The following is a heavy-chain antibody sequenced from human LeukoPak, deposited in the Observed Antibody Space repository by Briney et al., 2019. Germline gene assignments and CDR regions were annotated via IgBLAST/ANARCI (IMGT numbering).Heavy chain of an antibody. CDR1: GFAFSSYN. CDR3: ARAGLYSGSGLDY. D-gene: IGHD5-12*01. V-gene: IGHV3-21*01. Sequence: GGSLRLSCAVSGFAFSSYNMNWVRQSPGKGLEWVSSISSGSGYMYYADSVKGRFTISRDNAKNSLYLEMSSLRAEDTAVYYCARAGLYSGSGLDYWGQGTLVTVSS. J-gene: IGHJ4*02. CDR2: ISSGSGYM.